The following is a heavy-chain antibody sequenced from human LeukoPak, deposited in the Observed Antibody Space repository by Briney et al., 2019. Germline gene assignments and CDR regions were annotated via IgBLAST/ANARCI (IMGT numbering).Heavy chain of an antibody. D-gene: IGHD3-3*01. CDR2: IIPIFGTA. J-gene: IGHJ6*03. V-gene: IGHV1-69*05. CDR1: GDTFSSYA. CDR3: ASVAIFGVVKNYMDV. Sequence: GSSVKVSCKASGDTFSSYAISWVRQAPGQGLEWMGGIIPIFGTANYAQKFQRRVTITTDESTSTAYMELSSLRSEETAVYYCASVAIFGVVKNYMDVWGKGTTVTVSS.